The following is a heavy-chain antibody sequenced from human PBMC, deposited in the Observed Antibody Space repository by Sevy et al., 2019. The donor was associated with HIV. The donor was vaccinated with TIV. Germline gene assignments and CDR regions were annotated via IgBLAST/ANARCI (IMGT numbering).Heavy chain of an antibody. J-gene: IGHJ6*02. Sequence: GGSLRLSCAASGFTFSSYGMHWVRQAPGKGLEWVAVISYDGSNKYYADSVKGRFTISRDNSKNTLYLQMNSLRAEDTAVYYCAKTSAVVTLFSACMDVWGQGTTVTVSS. CDR1: GFTFSSYG. D-gene: IGHD2-21*02. CDR3: AKTSAVVTLFSACMDV. CDR2: ISYDGSNK. V-gene: IGHV3-30*18.